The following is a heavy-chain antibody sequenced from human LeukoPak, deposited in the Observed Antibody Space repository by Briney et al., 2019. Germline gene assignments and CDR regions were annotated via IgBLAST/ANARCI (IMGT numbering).Heavy chain of an antibody. CDR2: IKQDGSEK. D-gene: IGHD6-19*01. CDR1: GFTFSSYW. Sequence: GGSLRLSCAASGFTFSSYWMSWVRQAPGKGLEWVANIKQDGSEKYYVDSVKGRFTISRDNAKNSLYLQMNSLRAEDTAVYYCAREMAGTTLVYYYYYYMDVWGKGTTVTVPS. J-gene: IGHJ6*03. CDR3: AREMAGTTLVYYYYYYMDV. V-gene: IGHV3-7*01.